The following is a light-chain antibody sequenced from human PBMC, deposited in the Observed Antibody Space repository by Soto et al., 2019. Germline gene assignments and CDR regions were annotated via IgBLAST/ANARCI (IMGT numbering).Light chain of an antibody. V-gene: IGLV2-23*02. CDR3: CSYAGSNYV. Sequence: QAVVTQPASVSGSPGQSITISCTGTSSDVGNYNLVSWYQHHPGKAPKLMIYEVSKRPSGVSNRFSGSKSGDTASLTISGLQAEDEADYYCCSYAGSNYVFGTGTKLTVL. J-gene: IGLJ1*01. CDR2: EVS. CDR1: SSDVGNYNL.